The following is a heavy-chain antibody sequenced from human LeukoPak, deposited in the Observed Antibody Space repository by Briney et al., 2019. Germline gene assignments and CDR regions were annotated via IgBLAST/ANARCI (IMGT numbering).Heavy chain of an antibody. V-gene: IGHV1-24*01. D-gene: IGHD1-26*01. CDR2: FDPEDGET. J-gene: IGHJ6*02. CDR1: GYTLTELS. CDR3: ARGGGSYVVYYYGMDV. Sequence: GASVKVSCKVSGYTLTELSMHWVRQAPGKGLEWMGGFDPEDGETIYAQKFQGRVTMTEDTSTDTAYMELRSLRSDDAAVYYCARGGGSYVVYYYGMDVWGQGTTVTVSS.